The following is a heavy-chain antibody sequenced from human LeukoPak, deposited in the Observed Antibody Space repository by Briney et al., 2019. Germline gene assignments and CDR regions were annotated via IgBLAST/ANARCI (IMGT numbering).Heavy chain of an antibody. J-gene: IGHJ1*01. V-gene: IGHV4-59*08. D-gene: IGHD3-22*01. CDR2: IYYRGST. CDR3: ARRRYYDSTGYLD. CDR1: GFPVSSNY. Sequence: TGGSLRLSCAASGFPVSSNYMNWVRQAPGKGLEWIGDIYYRGSTYYSPSLKSRVSISIDTSNNQFSLTLNSVTAADTALYFCARRRYYDSTGYLDWGQGTLVTVSS.